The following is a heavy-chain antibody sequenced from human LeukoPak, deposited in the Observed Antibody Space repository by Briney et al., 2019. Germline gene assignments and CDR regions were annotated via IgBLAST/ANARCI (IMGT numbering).Heavy chain of an antibody. CDR1: GFTVSSNY. CDR3: ASLNWFDP. CDR2: IYSGGST. Sequence: PGGSLRLSCATSGFTVSSNYMSWVRQAPGKGPEWVSVIYSGGSTYYADSVKGRFTISRDNSKNTLYLQMNSLRAEDTAVYYCASLNWFDPWGQGTLVTVSS. V-gene: IGHV3-66*02. J-gene: IGHJ5*02.